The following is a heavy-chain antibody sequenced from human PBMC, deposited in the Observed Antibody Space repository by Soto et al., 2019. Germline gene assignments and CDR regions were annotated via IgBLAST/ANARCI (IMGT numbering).Heavy chain of an antibody. V-gene: IGHV4-31*03. Sequence: QVQLQESGPGLVKPSQTLSLTCTVSGGSISSGGYYWSWIRQHPGKGLEWIGYIYYSGSTYYIPSLKSRVTISVDTSKNRVSLKLSSVTAADTAVYYCARDSGGGTAFDYWGQGTLVTVSS. D-gene: IGHD2-15*01. CDR1: GGSISSGGYY. J-gene: IGHJ4*02. CDR3: ARDSGGGTAFDY. CDR2: IYYSGST.